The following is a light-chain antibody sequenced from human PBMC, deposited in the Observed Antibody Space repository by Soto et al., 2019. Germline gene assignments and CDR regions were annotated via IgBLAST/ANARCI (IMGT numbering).Light chain of an antibody. CDR1: HSVSSSY. J-gene: IGKJ1*01. V-gene: IGKV3-20*01. Sequence: EIRFNLSPCAVSFSPGERATLSCRASHSVSSSYLAWYQQKPGQAPRLLIYGASSRATGIPDRFSGSGSGTDFTLTISRLEPEDFAVYYCQQYGSSPRTFGQGTKVDIK. CDR2: GAS. CDR3: QQYGSSPRT.